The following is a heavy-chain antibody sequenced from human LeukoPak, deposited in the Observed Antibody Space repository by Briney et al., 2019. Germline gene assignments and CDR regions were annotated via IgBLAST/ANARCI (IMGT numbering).Heavy chain of an antibody. CDR3: AREVHYYDSGSYQY. V-gene: IGHV1-2*02. D-gene: IGHD3-10*01. J-gene: IGHJ4*02. CDR2: INPNSGGT. Sequence: ASVKVSCKASGYTFTGHYMHWVRQAPGQGLEWMGWINPNSGGTNCRVTMTRDTSISTAYMELSRLRSDDTALYYCAREVHYYDSGSYQYWGQGTLVTVSS. CDR1: GYTFTGHY.